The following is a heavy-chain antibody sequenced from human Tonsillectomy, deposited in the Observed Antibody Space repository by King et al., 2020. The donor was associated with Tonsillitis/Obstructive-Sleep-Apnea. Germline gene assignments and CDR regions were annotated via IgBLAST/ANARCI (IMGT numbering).Heavy chain of an antibody. Sequence: VRLPQWGAGLLKPSETLSLTCAVYGGSLSGYFWSWIRQPPGKGLEWIGEINYSGSTNYNPSLKSRVTISADTSKKQLSLNLYSVTAADTAVYYCARGSGTFDPWGQGTLVTVSS. CDR3: ARGSGTFDP. CDR2: INYSGST. J-gene: IGHJ5*02. CDR1: GGSLSGYF. V-gene: IGHV4-34*01.